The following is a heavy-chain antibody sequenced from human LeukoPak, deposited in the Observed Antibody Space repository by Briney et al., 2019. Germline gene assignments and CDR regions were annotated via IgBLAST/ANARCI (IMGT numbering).Heavy chain of an antibody. CDR2: ISSDGSTT. CDR1: GFTFSSYW. CDR3: ARERLVAAGYNWFDP. D-gene: IGHD6-13*01. V-gene: IGHV3-74*01. Sequence: GGSLRLSCAASGFTFSSYWMHWVRHAPGKGLVWVSRISSDGSTTSYADSVKGRFTISRDNAKNTLYLQMNSLRAEDTAVYYCARERLVAAGYNWFDPWGQGTLVTVSS. J-gene: IGHJ5*02.